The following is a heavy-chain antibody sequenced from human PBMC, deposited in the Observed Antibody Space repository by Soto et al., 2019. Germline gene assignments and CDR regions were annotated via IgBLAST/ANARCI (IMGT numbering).Heavy chain of an antibody. CDR1: GFTFSSYW. CDR2: INSDGITT. Sequence: GSLRLSCAASGFTFSSYWMHWVRQAPGKGLVWVSRINSDGITTNYADSVRGRFTISRDNAKNTLYLQMNSLSAEDTAVYYCASQPGYSSGWYNYWGQGTLVTVSS. J-gene: IGHJ4*02. CDR3: ASQPGYSSGWYNY. D-gene: IGHD6-19*01. V-gene: IGHV3-74*01.